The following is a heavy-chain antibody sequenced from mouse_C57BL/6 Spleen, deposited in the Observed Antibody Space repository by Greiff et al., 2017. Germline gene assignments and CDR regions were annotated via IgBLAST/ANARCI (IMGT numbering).Heavy chain of an antibody. V-gene: IGHV1-81*01. J-gene: IGHJ2*01. CDR3: ARRTYDGYSYFDY. CDR1: GYTFTSYG. Sequence: VQVVESGAELARPGASVKLSCKASGYTFTSYGISWVKQRTGQGLEWIGEIYPRSGNTYYNEKFKGKATLTADKSSSTAYMELRSLTSEDSAVYFCARRTYDGYSYFDYWGQGTTLTVSS. D-gene: IGHD2-3*01. CDR2: IYPRSGNT.